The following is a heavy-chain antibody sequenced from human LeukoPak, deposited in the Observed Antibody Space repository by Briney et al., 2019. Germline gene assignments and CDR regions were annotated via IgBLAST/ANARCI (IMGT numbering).Heavy chain of an antibody. Sequence: SVKVSCKASGGTFSSYAISWVRQAPGQGHEWMGRIIPILGIANYAQKFQGRVTITADKSTSTAYMELSSLRSEDTAVYYCARDTYCGGDCYPYWYFDLWGRGTLVTVSS. CDR2: IIPILGIA. J-gene: IGHJ2*01. CDR3: ARDTYCGGDCYPYWYFDL. V-gene: IGHV1-69*04. CDR1: GGTFSSYA. D-gene: IGHD2-21*02.